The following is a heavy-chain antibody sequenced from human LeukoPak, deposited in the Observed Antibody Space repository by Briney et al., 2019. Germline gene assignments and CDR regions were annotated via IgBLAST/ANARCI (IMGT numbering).Heavy chain of an antibody. CDR1: GGSFSGYY. J-gene: IGHJ3*02. V-gene: IGHV4-34*01. D-gene: IGHD3-10*01. CDR3: ARVGRRSVELAFDI. CDR2: INHSGST. Sequence: PSETLSLTCAVYGGSFSGYYWSWIRQPPGKGLEWIGEINHSGSTNYNPSLKTRVTISVDSSKSQFSLKLSSVTAADTAVYYCARVGRRSVELAFDIWGQGTMVTVSS.